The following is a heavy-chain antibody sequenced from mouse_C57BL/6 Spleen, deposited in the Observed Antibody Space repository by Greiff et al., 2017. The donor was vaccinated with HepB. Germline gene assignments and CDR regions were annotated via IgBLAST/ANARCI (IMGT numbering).Heavy chain of an antibody. CDR2: IYPGSGNT. Sequence: QVQLKQSGPELVKPGASVKISCKASGYSFTSYYIHWVKQRPGQGLEWIGWIYPGSGNTKYNEKFKGKATLTADTSSSTAYMQLSSLTSEDSAVYYCARGSSGYDLFAYWGQGTLVTVSA. CDR1: GYSFTSYY. J-gene: IGHJ3*01. D-gene: IGHD3-2*02. V-gene: IGHV1-66*01. CDR3: ARGSSGYDLFAY.